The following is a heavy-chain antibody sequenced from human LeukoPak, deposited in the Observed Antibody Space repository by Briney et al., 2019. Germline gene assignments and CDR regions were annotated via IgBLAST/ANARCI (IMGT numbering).Heavy chain of an antibody. CDR3: ARDSVSRGFDY. CDR2: IYTSGST. D-gene: IGHD3-10*01. V-gene: IGHV4-4*07. Sequence: SETLSLTCTVSYGSISSFYWSWIRQPAGKGLEWIGRIYTSGSTNYNPSLQSRVTMSVDTSKNQFSLKLSSVTAADTAMYFCARDSVSRGFDYWAQGTLVTVSS. J-gene: IGHJ4*02. CDR1: YGSISSFY.